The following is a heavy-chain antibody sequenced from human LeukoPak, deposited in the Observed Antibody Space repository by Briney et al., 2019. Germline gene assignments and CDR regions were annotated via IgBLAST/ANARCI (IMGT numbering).Heavy chain of an antibody. Sequence: SVKVSCKASGGTFSSYAISWVRQAPGQGLEWMGRIIPIFGTANYAQKFQGRVTITTDESTSTAYMELSSLRSEDTAVYYCATAVVPAAVGAVDYWGQGTLVTVSS. V-gene: IGHV1-69*05. D-gene: IGHD2-2*01. CDR3: ATAVVPAAVGAVDY. CDR2: IIPIFGTA. CDR1: GGTFSSYA. J-gene: IGHJ4*02.